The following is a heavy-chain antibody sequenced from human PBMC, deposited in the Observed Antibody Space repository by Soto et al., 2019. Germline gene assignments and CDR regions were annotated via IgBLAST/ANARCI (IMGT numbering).Heavy chain of an antibody. J-gene: IGHJ5*02. D-gene: IGHD3-10*01. Sequence: PSETLSLTCTVSGASISSSSYYWGWIRQPPGKGLEWIGSISYSGSTYYNPSLKSRVTISVDTSKNQFSLKLSSVTAADTAVYYCARDPHPGETVWFDPWGQGTLVTVSS. CDR1: GASISSSSYY. V-gene: IGHV4-39*02. CDR2: ISYSGST. CDR3: ARDPHPGETVWFDP.